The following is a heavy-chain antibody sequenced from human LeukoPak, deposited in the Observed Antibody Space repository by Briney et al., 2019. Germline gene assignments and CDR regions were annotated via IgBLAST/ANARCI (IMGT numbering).Heavy chain of an antibody. CDR3: ATDGRDGDLYFDY. CDR1: GYTFTGYY. D-gene: IGHD4-17*01. V-gene: IGHV1-2*02. Sequence: EASVKVSCKASGYTFTGYYMHWVRQAPGQGLEWMGWINPNSGGTNYAQKFQGRVTMTRDTSISTAYMELSRPRSDDTAVYYCATDGRDGDLYFDYWGQGTLVTVSS. CDR2: INPNSGGT. J-gene: IGHJ4*02.